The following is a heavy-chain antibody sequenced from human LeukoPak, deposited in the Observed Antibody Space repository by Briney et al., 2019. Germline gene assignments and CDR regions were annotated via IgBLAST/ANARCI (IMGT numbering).Heavy chain of an antibody. CDR2: IYHSGST. V-gene: IGHV4-59*12. CDR3: AGDSYGYALGY. CDR1: GGSISSYY. D-gene: IGHD5-18*01. J-gene: IGHJ4*02. Sequence: PSETLSLTCTVSGGSISSYYWSWIRQPPGKGLEWIGEIYHSGSTNYNPSLKSRATISIDTSKNQFSLKVSSVTAADTAVYYCAGDSYGYALGYWGQGTLVTVSS.